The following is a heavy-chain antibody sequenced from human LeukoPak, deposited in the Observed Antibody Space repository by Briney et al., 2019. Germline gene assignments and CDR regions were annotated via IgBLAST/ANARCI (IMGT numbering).Heavy chain of an antibody. Sequence: PSETLSLTCAVSGGSISSSNWWSWVRQPPGKGLEWIGEIYHSGSINYNPSLNSRVTISLDKSKNQFSLKLNSVTAADTAVYYCAREFDYGDYYYYYMDVWGKGTTVTISS. CDR1: GGSISSSNW. V-gene: IGHV4-4*02. J-gene: IGHJ6*03. D-gene: IGHD4-17*01. CDR2: IYHSGSI. CDR3: AREFDYGDYYYYYMDV.